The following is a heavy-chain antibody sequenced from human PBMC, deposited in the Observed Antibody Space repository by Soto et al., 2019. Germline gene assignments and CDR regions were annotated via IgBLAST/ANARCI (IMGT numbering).Heavy chain of an antibody. CDR1: GFTFSSHA. V-gene: IGHV3-23*01. Sequence: QSGGSLRLSCAASGFTFSSHAMSWVRQAPGKGLEWVSTISGSRSTYYADSVKGRLTISRDNSKNTLYLQMNSLRAEDTAVYYCAKDRDYGYFDYWGQGTLVTVSS. D-gene: IGHD4-17*01. CDR2: ISGSRST. CDR3: AKDRDYGYFDY. J-gene: IGHJ4*02.